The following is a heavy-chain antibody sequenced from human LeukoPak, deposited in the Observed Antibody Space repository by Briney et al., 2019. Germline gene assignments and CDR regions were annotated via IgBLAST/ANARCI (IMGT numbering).Heavy chain of an antibody. CDR2: ISGSGGSVANT. CDR3: ARSGRYSSGWSFDY. CDR1: GFTISNYA. D-gene: IGHD6-19*01. Sequence: GGSLRLSCAASGFTISNYAMSWVRQTPGKGLEWVSAISGSGGSVANTYYADSVKGRFTISRDDSKNILFLQMNNLRAEDTAVYYCARSGRYSSGWSFDYWGQGTLVTVSS. J-gene: IGHJ4*02. V-gene: IGHV3-23*01.